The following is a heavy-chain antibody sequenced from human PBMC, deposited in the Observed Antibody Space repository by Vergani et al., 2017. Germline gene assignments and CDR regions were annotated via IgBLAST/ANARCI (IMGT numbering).Heavy chain of an antibody. Sequence: VQLLESGGGLVQPGGSLRLSCAASGFTFSSYAMSWVRQAPGKGLEWIGSIYYSGSTYYNPSLKSRVTISVDTSKNQFSLKLSSVTAADTAVYYCARRVKQLVPVPIGYMDVWGKGTTVTVSS. D-gene: IGHD6-6*01. CDR2: IYYSGST. J-gene: IGHJ6*03. CDR1: GFTFSSYA. CDR3: ARRVKQLVPVPIGYMDV. V-gene: IGHV4-39*01.